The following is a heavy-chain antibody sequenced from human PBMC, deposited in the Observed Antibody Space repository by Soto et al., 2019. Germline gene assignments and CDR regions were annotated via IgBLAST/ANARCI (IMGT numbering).Heavy chain of an antibody. Sequence: SETLSLTCAVSGYSISSGYYWGWIRQPPGKGLEWIGSIYHSGSTYYNPSLKSRVTISVDTSKNQFSLKLSSVTAADTAVYYCASGGLEGGCSSTSCYPESVKGAYGMDVWGQRTTVTVSS. J-gene: IGHJ6*02. D-gene: IGHD2-2*01. CDR2: IYHSGST. CDR3: ASGGLEGGCSSTSCYPESVKGAYGMDV. V-gene: IGHV4-38-2*01. CDR1: GYSISSGYY.